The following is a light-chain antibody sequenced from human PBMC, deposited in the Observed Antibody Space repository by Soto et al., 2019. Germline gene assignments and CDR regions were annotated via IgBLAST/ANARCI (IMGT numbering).Light chain of an antibody. J-gene: IGKJ4*01. Sequence: ESVLTQSPGTLSLSPGERATLSCRASQSVGSSYVAWYQQKPGQAPRLLIFGASSRATGIPDRFSGSGSGTDFTLTISRLEPEDFAVYYCYYYGSSPLTFGGGTKVEI. V-gene: IGKV3-20*01. CDR2: GAS. CDR3: YYYGSSPLT. CDR1: QSVGSSY.